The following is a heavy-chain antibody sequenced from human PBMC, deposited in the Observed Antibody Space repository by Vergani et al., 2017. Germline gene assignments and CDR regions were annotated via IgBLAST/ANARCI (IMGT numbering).Heavy chain of an antibody. CDR3: ARAGNYYGSGNYYNEAWFDP. D-gene: IGHD3-10*01. V-gene: IGHV4-61*05. J-gene: IGHJ5*02. CDR2: IYYSGST. CDR1: GGSISSSSYY. Sequence: QLQLQESGPGLVKPSETLSLTCTVSGGSISSSSYYWGWIRQPPGKGLEWIGYIYYSGSTNYNPSLKSRVTISVDTSKNQFSLKLSSVTAADTAVYYCARAGNYYGSGNYYNEAWFDPWGQGTLVTVSS.